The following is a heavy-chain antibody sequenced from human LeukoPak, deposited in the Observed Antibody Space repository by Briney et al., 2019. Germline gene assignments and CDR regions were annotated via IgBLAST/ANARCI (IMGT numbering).Heavy chain of an antibody. CDR2: IYYSGNA. CDR1: GGSISSYY. CDR3: ARHEPLGRGAWDY. Sequence: PSETLSLTCIVSGGSISSYYWSWIRQTPGKGLEWIGYIYYSGNADSNPSLKSRVTMSVDTSRNQFSLKLTSVTAADTAVYYCARHEPLGRGAWDYWGQGILVTVSS. J-gene: IGHJ4*02. V-gene: IGHV4-59*08. D-gene: IGHD1-14*01.